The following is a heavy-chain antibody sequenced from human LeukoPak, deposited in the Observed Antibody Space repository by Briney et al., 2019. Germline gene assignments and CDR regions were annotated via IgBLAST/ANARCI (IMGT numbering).Heavy chain of an antibody. D-gene: IGHD3-3*01. V-gene: IGHV3-7*01. CDR2: IKRDGSEK. CDR1: GLSFGSYW. J-gene: IGHJ4*02. Sequence: GGSLRLSCAASGLSFGSYWMNWVRQAPGKGLEWVANIKRDGSEKYYVDSVKGRFTISRDNAKNSLYLQMNSLRAEDTAVYYCASPPGGFWSGYYGYWGQGTLVTVSS. CDR3: ASPPGGFWSGYYGY.